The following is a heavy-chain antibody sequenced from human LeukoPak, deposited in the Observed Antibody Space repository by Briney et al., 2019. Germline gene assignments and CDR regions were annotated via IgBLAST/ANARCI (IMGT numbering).Heavy chain of an antibody. V-gene: IGHV4-39*07. CDR1: GGSISSSSYY. CDR3: ARVEMSGSCPGNY. CDR2: IYYSGST. J-gene: IGHJ4*02. D-gene: IGHD3-3*01. Sequence: SETLSLACSVSGGSISSSSYYWDWIRQPPGKGLEWIGSIYYSGSTYYNPSLKSRVTISVDTSKNQFSLKLSSVTAADTAVYYCARVEMSGSCPGNYWGQGTLVTVSS.